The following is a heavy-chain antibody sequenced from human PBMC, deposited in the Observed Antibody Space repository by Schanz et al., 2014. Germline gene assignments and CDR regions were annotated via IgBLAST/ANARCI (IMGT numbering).Heavy chain of an antibody. D-gene: IGHD3-10*01. CDR1: GYTFTSYY. CDR3: ATNSPFRMVRGSNAFDA. Sequence: QVQLVQSGAEVKKPGASVKVSCKASGYTFTSYYMHWVRQAPGQGLEWMGWISAYNGHTTYAQKFQGRVTMTTDTSTTTVYMELSGLRSGDTAVYYCATNSPFRMVRGSNAFDAWGQGTMVTVSS. V-gene: IGHV1-18*04. J-gene: IGHJ3*01. CDR2: ISAYNGHT.